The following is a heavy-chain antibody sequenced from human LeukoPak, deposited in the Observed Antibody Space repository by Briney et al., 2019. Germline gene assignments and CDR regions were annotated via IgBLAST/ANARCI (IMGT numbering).Heavy chain of an antibody. J-gene: IGHJ4*02. Sequence: GSSVKVSCKASGGTFSSYAISWVRQAPGQGLEWMGRIIPILGIANYAQKFQGRVTITADESTSTAYMELSSLRSEDTAVYYCARDVVYDSSGPRTDWGQGTLVTVSS. CDR1: GGTFSSYA. CDR2: IIPILGIA. D-gene: IGHD3-22*01. V-gene: IGHV1-69*04. CDR3: ARDVVYDSSGPRTD.